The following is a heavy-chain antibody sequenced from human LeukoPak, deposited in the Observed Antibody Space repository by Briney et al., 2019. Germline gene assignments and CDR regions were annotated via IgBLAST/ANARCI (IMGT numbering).Heavy chain of an antibody. CDR1: GFTFSSYA. V-gene: IGHV3-23*01. Sequence: GGSLRLSCAASGFTFSSYAMSWVRQAPGKGLEWVSAISGSGGSIYYAGSVKGRFTISRDNSKNTLYLQMNSLRAEDTAVYYCAKGSGSSGYYYVPYWGQGTLVTVSS. CDR2: ISGSGGSI. CDR3: AKGSGSSGYYYVPY. D-gene: IGHD3-22*01. J-gene: IGHJ4*02.